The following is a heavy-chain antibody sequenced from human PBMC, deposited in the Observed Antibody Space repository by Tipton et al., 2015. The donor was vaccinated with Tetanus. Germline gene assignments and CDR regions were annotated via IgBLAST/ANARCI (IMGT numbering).Heavy chain of an antibody. J-gene: IGHJ4*01. CDR1: GGSIANGGYY. CDR3: ATVGVVTASVKC. CDR2: ISYTGTT. D-gene: IGHD2-21*02. V-gene: IGHV4-31*01. Sequence: TLSLTCTVSGGSIANGGYYWSWIRQHPGKGLDWIGYISYTGTTHYNPSLKSPITISLDRSKNQLSMKLTSVTAADMAVYYCATVGVVTASVKCWGQGSLVIVSS.